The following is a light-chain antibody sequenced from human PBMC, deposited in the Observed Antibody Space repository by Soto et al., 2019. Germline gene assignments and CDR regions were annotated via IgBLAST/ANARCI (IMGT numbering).Light chain of an antibody. J-gene: IGKJ1*01. Sequence: DIQMTQFPSTLSASVGDRVTITCRASQSISSYLAWYQQKPGKAPKLLIYEASGLESGVPSRFSGSGYGTEFTLTISSLQPDDVATYYCQQSSNYPWTFGQGTKVEVK. CDR3: QQSSNYPWT. CDR2: EAS. CDR1: QSISSY. V-gene: IGKV1-5*03.